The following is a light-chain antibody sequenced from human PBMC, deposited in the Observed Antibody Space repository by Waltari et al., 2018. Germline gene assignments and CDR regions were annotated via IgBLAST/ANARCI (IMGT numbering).Light chain of an antibody. V-gene: IGKV3-20*01. CDR1: QSVSNST. Sequence: IVLTQSPGTLPSSPGARVTLSCRSSQSVSNSTLAWYQQKRGQAPNLLIYGASSRATGIPDRFSGSGSGTDYTLTINRLEPEDFAVYYCQHYGRSFWTFGQGTEVEV. CDR2: GAS. CDR3: QHYGRSFWT. J-gene: IGKJ1*01.